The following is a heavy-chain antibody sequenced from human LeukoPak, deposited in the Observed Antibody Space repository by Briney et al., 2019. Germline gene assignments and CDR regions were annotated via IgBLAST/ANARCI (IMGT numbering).Heavy chain of an antibody. V-gene: IGHV3-23*01. CDR3: AKDPHYYGSGSYYSGDY. CDR2: ISGSGGST. CDR1: GFTFSSYA. J-gene: IGHJ4*02. D-gene: IGHD3-10*01. Sequence: GGSLRLSCAASGFTFSSYAMSWVRQAPGKGLEWVSAISGSGGSTYYADSVKGRFTISRDNSKNTLYLQMNGLRAEDTAVYYCAKDPHYYGSGSYYSGDYWGQGTLVTVSS.